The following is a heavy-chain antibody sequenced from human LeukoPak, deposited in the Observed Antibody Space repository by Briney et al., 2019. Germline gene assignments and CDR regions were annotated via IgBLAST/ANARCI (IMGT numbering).Heavy chain of an antibody. D-gene: IGHD2-2*01. CDR3: ARDKAYCSSTSCPAHYYGMDV. CDR1: GFTFSSYA. Sequence: QAGGSLRLSCAASGFTFSSYAMSWVRQAPGKGLEWVSAISGSGGSTYYADSVKGRFTISRDNSKNTLYLQMNSLRAEDTAVYYCARDKAYCSSTSCPAHYYGMDVWGQGTTVTVSS. J-gene: IGHJ6*02. V-gene: IGHV3-23*01. CDR2: ISGSGGST.